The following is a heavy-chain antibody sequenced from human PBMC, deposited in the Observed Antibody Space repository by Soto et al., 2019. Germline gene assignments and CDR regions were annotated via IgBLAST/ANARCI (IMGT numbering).Heavy chain of an antibody. CDR3: ARQASRYSGYDFDY. CDR1: GFTFSSYG. J-gene: IGHJ4*02. Sequence: GGSLRLSCAASGFTFSSYGMHWVRQAPGKGLEWVAVIWYDGSNKYYADSVKGRFTISRGNSKNTLYLQMNSLRAEDTAVYYCARQASRYSGYDFDYWGQGTLVTVSS. CDR2: IWYDGSNK. V-gene: IGHV3-33*08. D-gene: IGHD5-12*01.